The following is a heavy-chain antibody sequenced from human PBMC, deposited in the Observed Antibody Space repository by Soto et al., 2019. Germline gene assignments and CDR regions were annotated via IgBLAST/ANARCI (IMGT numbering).Heavy chain of an antibody. J-gene: IGHJ5*02. CDR2: ISAYNGNT. V-gene: IGHV1-18*01. Sequence: ASVKVSCKGSGYTFTSYGISWVRQAPGQGLEWMGWISAYNGNTNYAQKLQGRVTMTTDTSTSTAYMELRSLRSDDTAVYYCARDLAGITIFGVVTPTLNWFDPWGQGTLVTVSS. CDR1: GYTFTSYG. D-gene: IGHD3-3*01. CDR3: ARDLAGITIFGVVTPTLNWFDP.